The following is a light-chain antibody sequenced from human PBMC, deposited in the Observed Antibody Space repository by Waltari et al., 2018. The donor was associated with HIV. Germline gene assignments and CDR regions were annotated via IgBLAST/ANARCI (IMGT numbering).Light chain of an antibody. J-gene: IGLJ2*01. CDR3: QVWESSSDHVV. Sequence: SYVMTQSPSVSVALGQTASIACGGSKIGSNRVRCCKKQADQAPALVIYDDRDRPSGIPDRFSGSNSGHTATLSIGRVEAGDEADYYCQVWESSSDHVVIGGGTKLTV. CDR2: DDR. V-gene: IGLV3-21*02. CDR1: KIGSNR.